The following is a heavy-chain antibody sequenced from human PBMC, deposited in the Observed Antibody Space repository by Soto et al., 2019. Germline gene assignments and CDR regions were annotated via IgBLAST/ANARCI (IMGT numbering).Heavy chain of an antibody. CDR1: GGSLSGYY. D-gene: IGHD2-2*01. CDR3: ARGVYCSSTSCYWGMDV. CDR2: INHSGST. V-gene: IGHV4-34*01. J-gene: IGHJ6*02. Sequence: QVQLQQWGAGLLKPSETLPLTCAVYGGSLSGYYWSWIRQPPGKGLEWIGEINHSGSTNYNPSLKSRVTISVDTSKNQFSLKLSSMTAADTAVYYCARGVYCSSTSCYWGMDVWGQGTTVTVSS.